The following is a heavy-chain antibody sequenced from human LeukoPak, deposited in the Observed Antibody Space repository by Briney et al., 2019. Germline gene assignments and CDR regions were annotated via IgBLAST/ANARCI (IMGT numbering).Heavy chain of an antibody. V-gene: IGHV3-48*01. Sequence: PGGSLRLSCAASGFTFSSYSMNWVRQAPGKGLERVSYISSSSSTIYYADSVKGRFTISRDNAKNSLYLQMNSLRGEDTAVYYCARQLAAAGFYYYYGMDVWGQGITVTVSS. J-gene: IGHJ6*02. CDR2: ISSSSSTI. CDR1: GFTFSSYS. CDR3: ARQLAAAGFYYYYGMDV. D-gene: IGHD6-13*01.